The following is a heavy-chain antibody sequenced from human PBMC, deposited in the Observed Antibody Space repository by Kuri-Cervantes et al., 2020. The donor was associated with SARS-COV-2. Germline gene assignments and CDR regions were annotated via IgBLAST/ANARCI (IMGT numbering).Heavy chain of an antibody. J-gene: IGHJ3*02. CDR1: GGSISSSNYY. V-gene: IGHV4-39*07. D-gene: IGHD2-21*02. CDR2: IYYSGST. Sequence: SETLSLTCTVSGGSISSSNYYWGWIRQPPGKGLEWIGSIYYSGSTYYNPSLKSRVTISVDTSKNQFSLKLSSVTAADTAVYYCARDAYCGGDCYSRGNRNDAFDIWGQGTMVTVSS. CDR3: ARDAYCGGDCYSRGNRNDAFDI.